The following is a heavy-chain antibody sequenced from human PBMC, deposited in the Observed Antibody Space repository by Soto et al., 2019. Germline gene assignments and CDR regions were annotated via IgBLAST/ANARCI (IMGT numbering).Heavy chain of an antibody. CDR1: GGTFSSYA. D-gene: IGHD3-10*01. CDR3: ARDQGGMVRGPSPRHYYYGMDV. V-gene: IGHV1-69*13. CDR2: IIPIFGTA. Sequence: ASVKVSCKASGGTFSSYAISWVRQAPGQGLEWMGGIIPIFGTANYAQKFQGRVTITADESTSTAYMELSSLRSEDTAVYYCARDQGGMVRGPSPRHYYYGMDVWG. J-gene: IGHJ6*02.